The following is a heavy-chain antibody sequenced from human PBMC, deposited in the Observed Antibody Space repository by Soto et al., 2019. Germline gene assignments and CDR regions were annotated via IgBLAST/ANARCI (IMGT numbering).Heavy chain of an antibody. CDR1: GYTFNSYY. J-gene: IGHJ4*01. CDR3: ARGDARGDSSFDF. V-gene: IGHV1-46*02. Sequence: QVQLVQSGAEVKKPGATLTVSCKASGYTFNSYYLHWVRQAPGQGLDWMGRIDPSGGDTYYAQKLDDRVTIARDTSVTAVYLDLSGLTSDDSAVYFCARGDARGDSSFDFWGHGSLVTVS. D-gene: IGHD2-21*01. CDR2: IDPSGGDT.